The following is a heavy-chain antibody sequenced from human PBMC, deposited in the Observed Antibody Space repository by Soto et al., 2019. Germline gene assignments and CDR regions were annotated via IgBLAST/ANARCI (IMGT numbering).Heavy chain of an antibody. D-gene: IGHD3-10*01. CDR3: GSDGGGGGY. J-gene: IGHJ4*02. V-gene: IGHV3-53*01. Sequence: EVQLVESGGGLIQPGGSLRLSCAVSGFTVSNNYMSWVRQAPGKGLEGVSVIYSGGYTAYGDSVKGRFTISRDNSKNTLNPKMRAGEAADSDLSYSGSDGGGGGYWGQGTLVTVSS. CDR1: GFTVSNNY. CDR2: IYSGGYT.